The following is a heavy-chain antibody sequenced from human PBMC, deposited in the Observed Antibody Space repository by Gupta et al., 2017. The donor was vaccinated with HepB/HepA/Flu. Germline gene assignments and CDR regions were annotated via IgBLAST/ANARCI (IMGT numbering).Heavy chain of an antibody. J-gene: IGHJ4*02. CDR2: ISASGFAT. V-gene: IGHV3-23*01. Sequence: EVHLLESGGGLVQPGGSLRLSCAASGFTFNHYAMNWVRQAPGKGLDWVASISASGFATYSADSVKGRFTISRDNSKNTLYLQMNSMRAEDTAIYYCAFDPDGQYQRSPYYFDSWGPGTLVTVSS. CDR1: GFTFNHYA. D-gene: IGHD2/OR15-2a*01. CDR3: AFDPDGQYQRSPYYFDS.